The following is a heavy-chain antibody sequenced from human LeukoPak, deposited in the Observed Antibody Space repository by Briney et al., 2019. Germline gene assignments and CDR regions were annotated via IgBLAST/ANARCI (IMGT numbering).Heavy chain of an antibody. Sequence: ASVKVSCKASGYTFTSYGISWVRQAPGQGLEWMGWISAYNGNTNYAQKLQGRVTMTTDTSTSTAYMELRSLRSDDTAVYYCARADDYYDSRGDLFDYWGQGTLVTVSS. D-gene: IGHD3-22*01. CDR3: ARADDYYDSRGDLFDY. CDR1: GYTFTSYG. J-gene: IGHJ4*02. CDR2: ISAYNGNT. V-gene: IGHV1-18*01.